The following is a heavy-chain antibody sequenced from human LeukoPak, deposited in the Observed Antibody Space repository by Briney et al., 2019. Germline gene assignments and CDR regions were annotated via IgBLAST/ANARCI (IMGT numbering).Heavy chain of an antibody. CDR3: AKDTAVILTAPFDS. CDR1: GFTFSSYA. CDR2: ISGSGTNT. J-gene: IGHJ4*02. D-gene: IGHD2-21*01. V-gene: IGHV3-23*01. Sequence: GGSLRLSCAASGFTFSSYAMSWVRQAPGKGLEWVAAISGSGTNTYYSGSVRGRFTISRDNSNNRLYLQMNSVRAEDTAMYFCAKDTAVILTAPFDSWGQGTLVTVSS.